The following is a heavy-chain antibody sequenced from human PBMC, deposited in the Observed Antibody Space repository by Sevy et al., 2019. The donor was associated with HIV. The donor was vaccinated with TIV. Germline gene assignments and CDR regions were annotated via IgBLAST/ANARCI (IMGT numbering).Heavy chain of an antibody. CDR2: IKCTIDGGPTP. CDR1: GVSFSNAW. D-gene: IGHD3-9*01. Sequence: GGSLRLSCAASGVSFSNAWMNWVRQAPGKGLEWVGHIKCTIDGGPTPRYAAPVSDRVTISKVYSSDTLYVHLQMNSLRTEVTAVYYCTTDPAPCSDISTYISLCPDAYWGQGTLVTVSS. V-gene: IGHV3-15*07. CDR3: TTDPAPCSDISTYISLCPDAY. J-gene: IGHJ4*02.